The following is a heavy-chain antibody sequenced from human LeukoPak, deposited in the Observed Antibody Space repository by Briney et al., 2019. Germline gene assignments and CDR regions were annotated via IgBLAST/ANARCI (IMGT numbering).Heavy chain of an antibody. V-gene: IGHV3-74*01. Sequence: GGSLRLSCVASAFTFNNYWMHWVRQAPGKGLVWVSRIKGDGSSTNYADSVRGRFTISRDNAKNTVYLQMNSLRTEDTAVYYCARHVTGGRWYSGNYPEARNWGQGALVTVSS. CDR2: IKGDGSST. CDR1: AFTFNNYW. D-gene: IGHD1-26*01. CDR3: ARHVTGGRWYSGNYPEARN. J-gene: IGHJ4*02.